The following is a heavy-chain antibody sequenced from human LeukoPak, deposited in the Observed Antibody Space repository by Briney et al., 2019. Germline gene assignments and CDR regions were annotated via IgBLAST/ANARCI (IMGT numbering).Heavy chain of an antibody. CDR1: GFSVSTNY. J-gene: IGHJ4*02. CDR3: ARVPTGRSQGPYYFDY. V-gene: IGHV3-21*01. D-gene: IGHD3-10*01. CDR2: ISSSSTYI. Sequence: GGSLRLSCAASGFSVSTNYMSWVRQAPGKGLEWVSSISSSSTYIYYADSVKGRFTISRDNAKNSLYLQMNSLRAEDTAVFYCARVPTGRSQGPYYFDYWGQGTLVTVSS.